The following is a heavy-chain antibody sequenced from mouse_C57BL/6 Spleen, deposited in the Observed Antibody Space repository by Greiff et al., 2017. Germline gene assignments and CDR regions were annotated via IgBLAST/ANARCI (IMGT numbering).Heavy chain of an antibody. Sequence: QVHVKQSGAELVRPGTSVKVSCKASGYAFTNYLIEWVKQRPGQGLEWIGVINPGSGGTNYNEKFKGKATLTADRSSSTAYVQLSSPTAEDSAVYFCARGSTRGYYLEYWGTGTTLTVSS. V-gene: IGHV1-54*01. J-gene: IGHJ2*01. D-gene: IGHD1-1*01. CDR2: INPGSGGT. CDR3: ARGSTRGYYLEY. CDR1: GYAFTNYL.